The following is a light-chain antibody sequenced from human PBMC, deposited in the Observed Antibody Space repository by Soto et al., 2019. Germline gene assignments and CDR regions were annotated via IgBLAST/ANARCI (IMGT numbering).Light chain of an antibody. Sequence: QSVLTQPPSVSGSPGQSVTISCTGTSTDFVSYNRVSWYQQPPGTAPKLIIYEASNRPSGVPDRFSGSKSGNTASLTISGLQDADEVDYYCSLYTSENTYVFGTGTKVTVL. V-gene: IGLV2-18*01. CDR2: EAS. J-gene: IGLJ1*01. CDR3: SLYTSENTYV. CDR1: STDFVSYNR.